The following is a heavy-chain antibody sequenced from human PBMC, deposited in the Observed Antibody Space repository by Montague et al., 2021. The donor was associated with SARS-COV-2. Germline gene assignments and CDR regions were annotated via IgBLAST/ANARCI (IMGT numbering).Heavy chain of an antibody. V-gene: IGHV3-53*01. CDR1: GYTVSSNY. CDR3: AIVRPEWELFDY. D-gene: IGHD1-26*01. Sequence: SLRLSCAASGYTVSSNYMSWVRQAPGKGLEWVSVIYSGGSTYYAXXVKGRYTIPSDNSKNTLYLQKNSLRADDTAVYYCAIVRPEWELFDYWGQGTLVTVSS. CDR2: IYSGGST. J-gene: IGHJ4*02.